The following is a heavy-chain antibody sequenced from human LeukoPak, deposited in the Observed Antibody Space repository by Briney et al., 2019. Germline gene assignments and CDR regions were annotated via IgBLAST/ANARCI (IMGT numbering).Heavy chain of an antibody. J-gene: IGHJ3*02. V-gene: IGHV3-7*01. CDR3: ARDGVGGLIDAFDI. Sequence: GGSLRLSCAASGFTFSTYWMSWVRQTPGKGLEWLANIKQDGSEKYYVDSVKGRFTISRDNAKNSLYLQMNSLRAEDTAVYYCARDGVGGLIDAFDIWGQGTMVTVSS. D-gene: IGHD3-16*01. CDR1: GFTFSTYW. CDR2: IKQDGSEK.